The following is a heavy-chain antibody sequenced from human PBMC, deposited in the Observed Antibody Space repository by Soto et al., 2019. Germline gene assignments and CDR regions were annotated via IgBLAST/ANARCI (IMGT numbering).Heavy chain of an antibody. CDR1: GGSIRDYF. Sequence: SETLSLTCTVSGGSIRDYFWTWIRQPPGKGLEWIGYIYYSGRTNYNPSLESRVSISVDTSKNHFSLQLRSVTAADTAVYYCARVGGDDFGDSGGFDYWGRGTLVTVSS. J-gene: IGHJ4*02. D-gene: IGHD4-17*01. V-gene: IGHV4-59*01. CDR3: ARVGGDDFGDSGGFDY. CDR2: IYYSGRT.